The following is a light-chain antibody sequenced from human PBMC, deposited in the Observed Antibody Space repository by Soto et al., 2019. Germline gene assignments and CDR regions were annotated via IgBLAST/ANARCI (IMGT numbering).Light chain of an antibody. J-gene: IGLJ2*01. Sequence: QPVLTQPRSVSGSPGQSVTISCTGTSSDVGGYNYVSWYQQHPGKAPKVMIYDVSKRPSGVPDRFSGSKSGNTASLTISGVQTEDEADYYCCSYTSSYTLGVFGGGTKLTVL. CDR1: SSDVGGYNY. V-gene: IGLV2-11*01. CDR2: DVS. CDR3: CSYTSSYTLGV.